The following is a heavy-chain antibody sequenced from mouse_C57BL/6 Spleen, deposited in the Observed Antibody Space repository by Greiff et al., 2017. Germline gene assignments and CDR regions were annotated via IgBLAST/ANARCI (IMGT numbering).Heavy chain of an antibody. Sequence: VQLQQSGPELVKPGASVKISCKASGYAFSSSWMNWVKQRPGKGLEWIGRIYPGDGDTNYNGKFKGKATLTAEKSSSTAYMQLSSLTSEESAVSFWARSGGDAMDYWGQGTSVTVSS. V-gene: IGHV1-82*01. CDR3: ARSGGDAMDY. CDR1: GYAFSSSW. J-gene: IGHJ4*01. CDR2: IYPGDGDT. D-gene: IGHD3-1*01.